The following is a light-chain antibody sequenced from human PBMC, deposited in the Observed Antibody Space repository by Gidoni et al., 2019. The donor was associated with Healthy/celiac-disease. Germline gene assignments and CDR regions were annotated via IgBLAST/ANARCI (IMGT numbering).Light chain of an antibody. V-gene: IGKV3-20*01. CDR3: QQYGSSPWT. CDR1: QSVSSSC. J-gene: IGKJ1*01. Sequence: EIVLTQSPGTLSLSPGERATLSCRASQSVSSSCLTWDQQKPGHAPRLLIYGASSRATGIPDRFSGSGSGTEFTLTISRLEPEDFAVYYCQQYGSSPWTFGQGTKVEIK. CDR2: GAS.